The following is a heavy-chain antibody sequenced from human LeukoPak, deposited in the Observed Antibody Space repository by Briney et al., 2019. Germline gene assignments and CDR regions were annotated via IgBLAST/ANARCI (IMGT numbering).Heavy chain of an antibody. Sequence: PSETLSLTCAVSSDSISSGGYSWSWIRQPPGKALEWLGYIYYSGSAYYNPSLKSRVTISVDTSKNQFSLTLSSVTAADTAVYYCATRLRGENYFDYWGQGTLVTVSS. CDR3: ATRLRGENYFDY. J-gene: IGHJ4*02. CDR1: SDSISSGGYS. V-gene: IGHV4-30-2*02. D-gene: IGHD4-17*01. CDR2: IYYSGSA.